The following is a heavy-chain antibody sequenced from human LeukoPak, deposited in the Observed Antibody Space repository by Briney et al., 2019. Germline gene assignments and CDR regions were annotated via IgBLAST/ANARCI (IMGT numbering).Heavy chain of an antibody. CDR1: GYTFTNYG. V-gene: IGHV1-18*01. CDR3: ARRDCSGGSCYSN. J-gene: IGHJ4*02. Sequence: ASVKVSCKASGYTFTNYGISWVRQAPGQGLEWMGWLSTYNGITNYAQKLQGRVTMTTDTSTSTAYMELRSLRSDDTAVYFCARRDCSGGSCYSNWGQGTLVTVSS. D-gene: IGHD2-15*01. CDR2: LSTYNGIT.